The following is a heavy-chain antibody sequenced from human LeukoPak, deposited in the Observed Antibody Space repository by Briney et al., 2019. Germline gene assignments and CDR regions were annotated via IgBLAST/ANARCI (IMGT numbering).Heavy chain of an antibody. V-gene: IGHV1-18*01. CDR3: ASGYCSSTSCYGGDY. CDR1: GYTFTSYG. J-gene: IGHJ4*02. Sequence: ASVKVSCKASGYTFTSYGISWVRQAPGQGLEWMGWISAYNGNTNYAQKLQGRVTMTTDTSTSTAYMELRSLRSDDTAVYYCASGYCSSTSCYGGDYWGQATLVTVSS. CDR2: ISAYNGNT. D-gene: IGHD2-2*01.